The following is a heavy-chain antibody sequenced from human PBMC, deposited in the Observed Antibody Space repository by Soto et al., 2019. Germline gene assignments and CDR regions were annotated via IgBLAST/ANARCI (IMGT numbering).Heavy chain of an antibody. CDR1: GYTFSTYG. D-gene: IGHD2-2*02. Sequence: GASLKASCKASGYTFSTYGITWVRQAPGQGLDWMWWINPFKGDTNSAARFQDRVTMTTDTSTRTAYMELRSLRSDDTAVYYCARFTVPPAILGAFDLWGQGTLVTVS. J-gene: IGHJ3*01. CDR2: INPFKGDT. CDR3: ARFTVPPAILGAFDL. V-gene: IGHV1-18*01.